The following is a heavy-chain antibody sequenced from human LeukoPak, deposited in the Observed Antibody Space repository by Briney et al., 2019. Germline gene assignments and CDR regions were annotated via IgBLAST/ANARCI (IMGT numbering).Heavy chain of an antibody. CDR3: ASYVGGTTGFDS. J-gene: IGHJ4*02. CDR1: GFTFSSYW. Sequence: PGGSLRLSCAASGFTFSSYWMSWVRQAPGRGLEWVANIKVDGSEKFYVDPVKGRFTISRDNAKNSLYLQMSSLRAEDTAVYFCASYVGGTTGFDSWGQGTLVTVSS. CDR2: IKVDGSEK. D-gene: IGHD1-26*01. V-gene: IGHV3-7*05.